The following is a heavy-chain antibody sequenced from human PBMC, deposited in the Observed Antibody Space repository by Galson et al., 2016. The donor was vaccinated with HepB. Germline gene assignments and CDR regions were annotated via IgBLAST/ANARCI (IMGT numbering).Heavy chain of an antibody. D-gene: IGHD3-3*01. CDR2: ISYHGSNI. V-gene: IGHV3-30*18. Sequence: TFSNYGMHWVRQAPGKGLEWVAAISYHGSNIYYGDSVKGRITISRDNSKNALFLQMNSLRAEDTAVYYCAKDLRGYYDFLFGMDVWGQGTTVTVSS. CDR1: TFSNYG. CDR3: AKDLRGYYDFLFGMDV. J-gene: IGHJ6*02.